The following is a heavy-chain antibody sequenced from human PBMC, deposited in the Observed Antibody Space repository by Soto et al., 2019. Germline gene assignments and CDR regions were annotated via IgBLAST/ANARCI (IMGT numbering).Heavy chain of an antibody. CDR2: ISSSSSTI. CDR1: NFIFSSFT. D-gene: IGHD1-20*01. Sequence: AGSLILSCAFSNFIFSSFTMHLVRQAPGKGLEWVSYISSSSSTIYYADSVKGRFTISRDNAKNSLYLQMNSLRVEDTALYYCVRDHNWEFDYWAPGTLVTVSS. V-gene: IGHV3-48*01. CDR3: VRDHNWEFDY. J-gene: IGHJ4*02.